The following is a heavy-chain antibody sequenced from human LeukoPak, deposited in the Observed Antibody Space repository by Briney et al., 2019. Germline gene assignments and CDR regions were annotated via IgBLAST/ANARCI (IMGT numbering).Heavy chain of an antibody. CDR2: ISGSGGST. CDR1: EFTFSNYA. V-gene: IGHV3-23*01. D-gene: IGHD3-10*01. Sequence: GGSLRLSCAASEFTFSNYAMNWVRQAPGKGLEWVAAISGSGGSTYYADSVKGRFTISRDNSKNTLYLQMNSLRAEDTAVYYCAKDSEVQFQWFGETHYFDYWGQGALVTVSS. CDR3: AKDSEVQFQWFGETHYFDY. J-gene: IGHJ4*02.